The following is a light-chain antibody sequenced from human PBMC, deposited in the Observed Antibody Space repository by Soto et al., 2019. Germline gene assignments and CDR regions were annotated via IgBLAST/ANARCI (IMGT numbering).Light chain of an antibody. J-gene: IGKJ1*01. CDR1: QSVSSNY. CDR3: QQYKSYST. CDR2: GAF. Sequence: EIRLTQSPGTLSLSPGERATFSCRASQSVSSNYLAWYQQKPGQAPRLLIYGAFKRATGIPDRFSGSGSGTDFTLTINNLQPDDLATYICQQYKSYSTFGRGTKVAIK. V-gene: IGKV3-20*01.